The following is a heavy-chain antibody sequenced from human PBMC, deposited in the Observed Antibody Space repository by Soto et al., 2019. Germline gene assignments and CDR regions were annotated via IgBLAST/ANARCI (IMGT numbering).Heavy chain of an antibody. CDR2: HSNDGITK. CDR1: GSTFSSSG. D-gene: IGHD3-9*01. Sequence: QLVESGGGVVQPGRSLRLSCAASGSTFSSSGWHWVRQAPGKGLEWVAFHSNDGITKNYADSVKGRFTISRDNSKNTVFLQIDSLRGDDTAVYYCARDSPHFDVDVWGQGTTVTVSS. CDR3: ARDSPHFDVDV. J-gene: IGHJ6*02. V-gene: IGHV3-30*03.